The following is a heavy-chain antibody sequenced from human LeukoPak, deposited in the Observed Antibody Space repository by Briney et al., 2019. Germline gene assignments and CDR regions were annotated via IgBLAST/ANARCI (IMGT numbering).Heavy chain of an antibody. J-gene: IGHJ6*02. CDR3: TTVLYCGGDCYTYYYYGMDV. Sequence: GGSLRLSCAASGFTFSSYWMHWVRQAPGKGLEWVGRIKSKTDGGTTDYAAPVKGRFTISRDDSKNTLYLQMNSLKTEDTAVYYCTTVLYCGGDCYTYYYYGMDVWGQGTTVTVSS. V-gene: IGHV3-15*07. CDR1: GFTFSSYW. CDR2: IKSKTDGGTT. D-gene: IGHD2-21*02.